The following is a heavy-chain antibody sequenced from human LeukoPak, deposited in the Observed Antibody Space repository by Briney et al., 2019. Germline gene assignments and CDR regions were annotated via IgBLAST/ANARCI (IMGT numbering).Heavy chain of an antibody. CDR3: AKGGSYYELDY. V-gene: IGHV3-9*03. Sequence: PGRSLRLSCVASGFTFEDYAMHWVRQAPGKGLEWVSGISWSSGSIGYADSVKGRFTISRDNAKNSLYVQMNSLRAEDMALYYCAKGGSYYELDYWGQGTLVTVSS. D-gene: IGHD1-26*01. CDR2: ISWSSGSI. J-gene: IGHJ4*02. CDR1: GFTFEDYA.